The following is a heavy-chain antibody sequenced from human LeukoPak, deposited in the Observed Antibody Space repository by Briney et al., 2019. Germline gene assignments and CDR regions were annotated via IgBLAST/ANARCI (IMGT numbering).Heavy chain of an antibody. V-gene: IGHV3-23*01. Sequence: PGGSLRLSCAASGFTFGSYAMSWVRQAPGKGLEWVSGISTSGGSTSYADSVKGRFTISRDNPRNTLYMQMNSLRAEDTAVYYCAIMHRYYDGSGYWVQWGQGTLVTVSS. CDR2: ISTSGGST. D-gene: IGHD3-22*01. CDR3: AIMHRYYDGSGYWVQ. CDR1: GFTFGSYA. J-gene: IGHJ4*02.